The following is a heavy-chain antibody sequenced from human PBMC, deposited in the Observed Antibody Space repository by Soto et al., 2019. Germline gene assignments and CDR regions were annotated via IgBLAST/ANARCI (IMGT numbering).Heavy chain of an antibody. CDR2: INIDGSTT. CDR1: GFTFSSYW. V-gene: IGHV3-74*01. CDR3: ARGGRGSDY. J-gene: IGHJ4*02. Sequence: EVQLVESGGGLVQPGGSLRLSCAASGFTFSSYWMHWVRQAPGKGLVWVSHINIDGSTTNYAGSVKGRFTISRDNAKNTLYLQMNSLRDDDTAVYYCARGGRGSDYWGQGTLVTVSS. D-gene: IGHD3-10*01.